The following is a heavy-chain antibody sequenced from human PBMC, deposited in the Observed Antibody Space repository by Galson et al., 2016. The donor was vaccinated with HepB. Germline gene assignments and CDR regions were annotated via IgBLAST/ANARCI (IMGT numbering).Heavy chain of an antibody. D-gene: IGHD6-6*01. CDR2: INPNTGVP. V-gene: IGHV1-2*02. Sequence: SVKVSCKASRYTFTDLYTHWVRLAPGQGLEWMGWINPNTGVPNYAQRFQGRVTMTRDTSIRTAYMELSRLRSDDTAVYYCARDLYSKKYSTSYGMDVWGQGTTVIVSS. J-gene: IGHJ6*02. CDR1: RYTFTDLY. CDR3: ARDLYSKKYSTSYGMDV.